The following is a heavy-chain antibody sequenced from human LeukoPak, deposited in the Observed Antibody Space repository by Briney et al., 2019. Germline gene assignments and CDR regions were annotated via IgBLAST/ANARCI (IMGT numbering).Heavy chain of an antibody. CDR2: TNQHGTQN. J-gene: IGHJ3*02. CDR3: ARNVNAFDI. CDR1: GFTFNSYW. Sequence: GGSLRLSCTASGFTFNSYWMTWVRQAPGKGLEWVANTNQHGTQNCYVDSVKGRFTISRDNAENSLYLQMSSLRDEDTAVYYCARNVNAFDIWGRGTMVTVSS. V-gene: IGHV3-7*01.